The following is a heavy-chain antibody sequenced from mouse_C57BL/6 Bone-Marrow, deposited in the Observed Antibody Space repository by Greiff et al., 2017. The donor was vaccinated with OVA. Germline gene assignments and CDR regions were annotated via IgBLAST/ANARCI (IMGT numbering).Heavy chain of an antibody. CDR2: IYPGSGNT. V-gene: IGHV1-76*01. CDR1: GYTFTDYY. J-gene: IGHJ4*01. Sequence: QVQLQQSGAELVRPGASVKLSCKASGYTFTDYYINWVKQRPGQGLEWIARIYPGSGNTYYNEKFKGKATLTAEKSSSTAYMQLSSLTSEDSAVYFCSLYYSNSYYAMDYWGQGTSVTVSS. D-gene: IGHD2-5*01. CDR3: SLYYSNSYYAMDY.